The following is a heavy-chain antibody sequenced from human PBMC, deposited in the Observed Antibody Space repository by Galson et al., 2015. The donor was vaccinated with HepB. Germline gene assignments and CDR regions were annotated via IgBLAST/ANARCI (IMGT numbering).Heavy chain of an antibody. CDR3: ARDQSSIAAAGSDWYFDL. J-gene: IGHJ2*01. CDR2: ISSSSSYT. Sequence: SLRLSCAASGFTFSDYYMSWIRQAPGKGLEWVSYISSSSSYTNYADSVKGRFTISRDNAKNSLYLQMNSLRAEDTAVYYCARDQSSIAAAGSDWYFDLWGRGTLVTVSS. CDR1: GFTFSDYY. D-gene: IGHD6-13*01. V-gene: IGHV3-11*05.